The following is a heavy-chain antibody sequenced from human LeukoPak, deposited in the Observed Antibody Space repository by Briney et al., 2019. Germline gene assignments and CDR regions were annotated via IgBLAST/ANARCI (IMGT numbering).Heavy chain of an antibody. CDR2: IYYSGST. CDR3: ARGPGELRPRGAFDI. CDR1: GGSISSYY. D-gene: IGHD3-10*01. Sequence: SETLSLTCTVSGGSISSYYWSWIRQPPGKGLEWIGYIYYSGSTNYNPSLKSRVTIPVDTSKNQFSLKLSSVTAADTAVYYCARGPGELRPRGAFDIWGQGTMVTVSS. V-gene: IGHV4-59*01. J-gene: IGHJ3*02.